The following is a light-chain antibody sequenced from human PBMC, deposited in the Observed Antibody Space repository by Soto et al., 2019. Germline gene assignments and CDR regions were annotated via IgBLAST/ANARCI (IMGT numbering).Light chain of an antibody. Sequence: EIVLTQSPGTLSLSPGEGATLSCRAGQSVSSSQLAWYQQKPGQAPRLLVYGASSRATGIPERFSGSVSETDFTLSISRLEPEDFAVYYCQHYGNSPLTFGQGTRREI. CDR1: QSVSSSQ. V-gene: IGKV3-20*01. CDR2: GAS. CDR3: QHYGNSPLT. J-gene: IGKJ5*01.